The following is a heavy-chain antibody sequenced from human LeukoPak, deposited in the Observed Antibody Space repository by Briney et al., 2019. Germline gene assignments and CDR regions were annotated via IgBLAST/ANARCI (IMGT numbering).Heavy chain of an antibody. V-gene: IGHV3-43*02. J-gene: IGHJ6*02. CDR3: AKDISQDIVVVPAAMADYYYGMDV. CDR1: GFTFDDYA. CDR2: ISGDGGST. D-gene: IGHD2-2*01. Sequence: AGGSLRLSCAASGFTFDDYAMHWVRQAPGKGLEWVSLISGDGGSTYYADSVKGRFTISRDNSKNSLYLQMNSLRTEDTALYYCAKDISQDIVVVPAAMADYYYGMDVWGQGTTVTVSS.